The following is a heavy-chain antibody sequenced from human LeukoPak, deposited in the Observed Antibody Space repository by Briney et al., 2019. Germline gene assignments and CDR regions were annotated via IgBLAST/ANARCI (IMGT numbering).Heavy chain of an antibody. V-gene: IGHV4-39*01. CDR3: ARLYYDFWSGYYSFDY. J-gene: IGHJ4*02. CDR2: IYYSGST. Sequence: PSETLSLTCTVSGGSISSSSYYWGWIRQPPGKGLEWIGSIYYSGSTYYNPSLKSRVTISVDTSKNQFSLKLSSVTAADTAVYYCARLYYDFWSGYYSFDYWGQGTLATVSS. D-gene: IGHD3-3*01. CDR1: GGSISSSSYY.